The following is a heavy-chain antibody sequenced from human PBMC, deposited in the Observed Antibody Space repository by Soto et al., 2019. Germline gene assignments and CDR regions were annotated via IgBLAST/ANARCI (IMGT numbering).Heavy chain of an antibody. CDR2: INAGNGNT. CDR3: ARDMGFGLSDY. CDR1: GYTFTSYA. J-gene: IGHJ4*02. D-gene: IGHD3-10*01. V-gene: IGHV1-3*01. Sequence: ASVKVFCKASGYTFTSYAMYWVRQAPGQRLEWMGWINAGNGNTKYSQKFQGRVTITRDTSASTAYMELSSLRSEDTAVYYCARDMGFGLSDYWGQGTLVTVSS.